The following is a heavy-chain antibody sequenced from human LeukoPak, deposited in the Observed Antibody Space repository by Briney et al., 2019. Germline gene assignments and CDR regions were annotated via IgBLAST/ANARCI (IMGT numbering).Heavy chain of an antibody. J-gene: IGHJ4*02. V-gene: IGHV1-2*02. CDR2: INPDSGAT. CDR1: GYTFTGYY. D-gene: IGHD3-9*01. Sequence: GASVKVSCKASGYTFTGYYMHWVRQAPGQGLEWMGWINPDSGATNYAQKFQGGVTMTRDTSISTAYMELSRLRSDDTAVYYCAREHYDILTGYSNFDYWGQGTLVTVSS. CDR3: AREHYDILTGYSNFDY.